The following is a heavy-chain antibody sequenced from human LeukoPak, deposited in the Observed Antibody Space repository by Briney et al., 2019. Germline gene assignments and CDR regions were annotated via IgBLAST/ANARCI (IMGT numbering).Heavy chain of an antibody. Sequence: GASVKVSCKASGYTFTSYDINWVRQATGQGLEWMGWMNPNSGNTGYAQKFQGRVTMTRNTSISTAYMELSSLRSEDTAVYYCASWHYYDSSGYYSALINFDYWGQGTLVTVSS. CDR2: MNPNSGNT. CDR3: ASWHYYDSSGYYSALINFDY. D-gene: IGHD3-22*01. V-gene: IGHV1-8*01. CDR1: GYTFTSYD. J-gene: IGHJ4*02.